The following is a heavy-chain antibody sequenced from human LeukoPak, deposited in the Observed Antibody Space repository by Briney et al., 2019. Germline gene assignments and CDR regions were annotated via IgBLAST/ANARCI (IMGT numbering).Heavy chain of an antibody. V-gene: IGHV3-21*01. CDR3: ARDRVAQMAYYYYYGMDV. CDR2: ISSSSSYI. J-gene: IGHJ6*02. D-gene: IGHD5-12*01. CDR1: GFTFSSNG. Sequence: GGSLRLSCEASGFTFSSNGMHWVRQAPGKGLEWVSSISSSSSYIYYADSVKGRFTISRDNSKNTLYLQMNSLRAEDTAVYYCARDRVAQMAYYYYYGMDVWGQGTTVTVSS.